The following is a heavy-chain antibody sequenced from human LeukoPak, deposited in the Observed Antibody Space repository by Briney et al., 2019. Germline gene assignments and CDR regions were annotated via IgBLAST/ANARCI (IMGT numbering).Heavy chain of an antibody. J-gene: IGHJ4*02. V-gene: IGHV3-30*18. CDR3: AKDEPGSYSPSDY. Sequence: GGSLRLSCVASGFTFRNYAMHWVRQAPGKGLEWVAFISYDGNDKYYADSVKGRFTISRDNSKNTLYLQMNSLRAEDTAVYYCAKDEPGSYSPSDYWGQGTLVTVSS. CDR2: ISYDGNDK. CDR1: GFTFRNYA. D-gene: IGHD3-10*01.